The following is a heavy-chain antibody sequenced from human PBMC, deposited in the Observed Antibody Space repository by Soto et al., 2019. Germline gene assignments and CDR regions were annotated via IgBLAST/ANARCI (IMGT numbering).Heavy chain of an antibody. Sequence: ETLSLPCTVSGGSISSSSYYWGWIRQPKGNGLDLVGSIYYSGSTYYNPSLKSRVTISVDTSKNQFSLKLSSVTAADTAVYYCARRSYDFWSGYYTFVGYDYYYYYGMDVWGQGTTVTVSS. CDR1: GGSISSSSYY. V-gene: IGHV4-39*01. CDR2: IYYSGST. D-gene: IGHD3-3*01. J-gene: IGHJ6*02. CDR3: ARRSYDFWSGYYTFVGYDYYYYYGMDV.